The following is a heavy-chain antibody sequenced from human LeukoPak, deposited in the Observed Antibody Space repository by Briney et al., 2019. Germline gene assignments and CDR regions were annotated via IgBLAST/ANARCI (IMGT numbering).Heavy chain of an antibody. Sequence: SETPSLTCTVSGGSISSYYWSRIRQPPGKGLEWIGYIYYSGSTNYNPSLKSRVTISVDTSKNQFSLKLSSVTAADTAVYYCARDHCSGGSCYPDYWGQGTLVTVSS. J-gene: IGHJ4*02. D-gene: IGHD2-15*01. V-gene: IGHV4-59*01. CDR1: GGSISSYY. CDR2: IYYSGST. CDR3: ARDHCSGGSCYPDY.